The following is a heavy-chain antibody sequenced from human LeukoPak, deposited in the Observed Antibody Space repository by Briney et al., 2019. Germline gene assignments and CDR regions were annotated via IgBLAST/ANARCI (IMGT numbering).Heavy chain of an antibody. Sequence: GESLKISCKGSGYSFTSYWIGWVRQMPGEGLELMGIIYTGDSDTRYSPSFQGQVTISADKSISNAYLQWSSMKASDTAMYYCARHITYSSSWYGGDYYYGMDVWGQGTTVTVSS. V-gene: IGHV5-51*01. CDR2: IYTGDSDT. D-gene: IGHD6-13*01. J-gene: IGHJ6*02. CDR3: ARHITYSSSWYGGDYYYGMDV. CDR1: GYSFTSYW.